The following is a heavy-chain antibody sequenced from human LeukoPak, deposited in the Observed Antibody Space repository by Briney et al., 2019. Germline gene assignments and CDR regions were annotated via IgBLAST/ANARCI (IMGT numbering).Heavy chain of an antibody. V-gene: IGHV3-7*01. CDR2: IKRDGSER. Sequence: PGGSLRLSCAASGFTFSSYWMSWVRQAPGKGLEWVANIKRDGSERYYVDSVKGRFTISRDNAKNSLYLQMNSLRAEDTAVYYCARLNDPLGAIAYWYFDLWGRGTLVTVSS. CDR1: GFTFSSYW. CDR3: ARLNDPLGAIAYWYFDL. J-gene: IGHJ2*01. D-gene: IGHD1-26*01.